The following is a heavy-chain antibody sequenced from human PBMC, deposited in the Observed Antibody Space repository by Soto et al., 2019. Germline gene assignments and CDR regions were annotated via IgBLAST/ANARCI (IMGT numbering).Heavy chain of an antibody. J-gene: IGHJ5*02. D-gene: IGHD1-26*01. V-gene: IGHV3-7*01. CDR2: IKEDGSEK. CDR1: GFTFSNYW. CDR3: ARGPDRGWSYFVRANWFDP. Sequence: PGGSLRLSCAASGFTFSNYWMTWVRQAPGKGLEWLANIKEDGSEKYYVDSVKGRFTISRDNAKNSLYLQVNSLRAEDTAVYYCARGPDRGWSYFVRANWFDPWGQGTLVTVSS.